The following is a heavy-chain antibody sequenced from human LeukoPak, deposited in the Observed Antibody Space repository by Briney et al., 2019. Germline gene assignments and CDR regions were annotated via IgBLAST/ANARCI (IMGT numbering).Heavy chain of an antibody. CDR3: GLYYYYYMDV. CDR1: GGSISSSSYY. J-gene: IGHJ6*03. V-gene: IGHV4-39*01. Sequence: SETLSLTCTVSGGSISSSSYYWGWIRQSPGKGLEWIGSVYYNGNSYYNPSLKSRVTISVDSSETQFSLKLNSVTAADTAVYYCGLYYYYYMDVWGKGTTVTVSS. CDR2: VYYNGNS.